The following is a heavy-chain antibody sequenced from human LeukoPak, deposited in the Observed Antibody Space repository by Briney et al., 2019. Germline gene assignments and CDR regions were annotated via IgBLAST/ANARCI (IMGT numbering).Heavy chain of an antibody. V-gene: IGHV4-4*02. CDR3: AREIQLDYFDY. J-gene: IGHJ4*02. Sequence: PSETLSLTCAVSGDSFSSNNWWGWVRQPPGKGLEWIGQIYHSGTTYHNPSLKSRVTISVDTSKNQFSLKLSSVTAADTAVYYCAREIQLDYFDYWGQGTLVTVSS. D-gene: IGHD5-18*01. CDR1: GDSFSSNNW. CDR2: IYHSGTT.